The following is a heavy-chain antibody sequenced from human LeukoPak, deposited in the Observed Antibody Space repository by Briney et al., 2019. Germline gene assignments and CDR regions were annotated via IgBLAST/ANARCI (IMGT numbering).Heavy chain of an antibody. Sequence: PGGSLRLSCAASGFTFSNAWMSWVRQAPGKGLEWVGRIKSKTDGGTTDYAAPVKGRFTISRDDSKNTLYLQMNSLKTEDTAVYYCTTEWELLQYFDYWGQGTLVTVSP. D-gene: IGHD1-26*01. CDR2: IKSKTDGGTT. CDR1: GFTFSNAW. CDR3: TTEWELLQYFDY. V-gene: IGHV3-15*01. J-gene: IGHJ4*02.